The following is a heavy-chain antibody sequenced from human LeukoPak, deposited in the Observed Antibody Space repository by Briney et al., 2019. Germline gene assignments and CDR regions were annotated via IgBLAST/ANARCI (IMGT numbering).Heavy chain of an antibody. CDR2: IYYSGST. J-gene: IGHJ6*03. V-gene: IGHV4-59*12. CDR1: GGSISSYY. D-gene: IGHD2-21*02. Sequence: SETLSLTCTVSGGSISSYYWSWIRQPPGKGLEWIGYIYYSGSTNYNPSLKSRVTISVDTSKNHFSLKLNSVTAADTAVYYCARDCGGDCYWGGLGYYYYYYMDVWGKGTTVTVSS. CDR3: ARDCGGDCYWGGLGYYYYYYMDV.